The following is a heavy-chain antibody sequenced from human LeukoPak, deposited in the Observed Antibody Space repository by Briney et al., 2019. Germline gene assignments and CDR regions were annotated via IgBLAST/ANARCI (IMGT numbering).Heavy chain of an antibody. CDR1: GGSISSSSYY. CDR2: IYFRGTT. CDR3: ARGYSSSWYAALDWFDP. D-gene: IGHD6-13*01. Sequence: PSETLSLTCTVSGGSISSSSYYWGWIRQPPGKGLEWIGSIYFRGTTYYNPSLKSRVTMSADTSKNQFSLKLNSVTAADTAVYYCARGYSSSWYAALDWFDPWGQGTLVTVSS. V-gene: IGHV4-39*01. J-gene: IGHJ5*02.